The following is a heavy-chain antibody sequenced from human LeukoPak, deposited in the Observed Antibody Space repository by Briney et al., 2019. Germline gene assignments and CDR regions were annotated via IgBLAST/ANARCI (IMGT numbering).Heavy chain of an antibody. V-gene: IGHV1-24*01. CDR3: ARAVDTAMVLSLTNFDY. D-gene: IGHD5-18*01. CDR2: FDPEDGET. CDR1: GYTLTELS. J-gene: IGHJ4*02. Sequence: ASVKVSCKVSGYTLTELSMHWVRQAPGKGLEWMGGFDPEDGETIYAQKFQGRVTMTEDTSTDTAYMELSSLRAEDTAVYYCARAVDTAMVLSLTNFDYWGQGTLVTVSS.